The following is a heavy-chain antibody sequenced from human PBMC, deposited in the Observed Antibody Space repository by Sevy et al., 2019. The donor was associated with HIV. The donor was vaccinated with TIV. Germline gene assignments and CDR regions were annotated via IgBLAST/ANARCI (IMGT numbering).Heavy chain of an antibody. Sequence: SETLSLTCTVSGGSLDTYGWSWIRQPPGKGLEWIGYAYYNGGTNYNPSLKSRLTILVGTSERQFSLQLSSVTPADTAVYYCGRDSWGSIDYWGQGVPVTVSS. V-gene: IGHV4-59*01. CDR3: GRDSWGSIDY. CDR1: GGSLDTYG. D-gene: IGHD3-16*01. J-gene: IGHJ4*02. CDR2: AYYNGGT.